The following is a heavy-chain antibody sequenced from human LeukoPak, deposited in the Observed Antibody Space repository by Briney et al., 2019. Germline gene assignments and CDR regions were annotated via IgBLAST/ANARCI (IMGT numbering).Heavy chain of an antibody. J-gene: IGHJ4*02. CDR3: ARVRYDSSGYYYVFDY. CDR1: GGSISSGGYS. D-gene: IGHD3-22*01. CDR2: IYHSGST. V-gene: IGHV4-30-2*01. Sequence: PSETLSLTCAVSGGSISSGGYSWRWLRQPPGKGVEWIGYIYHSGSTYYNPSPKSRVPISVARSKDQFSLKLSSVTAADTAVYYCARVRYDSSGYYYVFDYWGQGTLVTVSS.